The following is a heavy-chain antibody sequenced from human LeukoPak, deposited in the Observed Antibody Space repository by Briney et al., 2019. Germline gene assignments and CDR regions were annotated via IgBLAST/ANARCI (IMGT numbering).Heavy chain of an antibody. J-gene: IGHJ4*02. CDR1: GFTFSSYA. Sequence: GRSLRLSCAASGFTFSSYAMHWVRQAPGKGLEWVASINPEGSEKYSAGSVKGRFTISRDNAKSSLYLQMDSLRVEDTAFYYCARDLAYSRLDYWGQGVLVTVSS. CDR2: INPEGSEK. CDR3: ARDLAYSRLDY. D-gene: IGHD5-18*01. V-gene: IGHV3-7*01.